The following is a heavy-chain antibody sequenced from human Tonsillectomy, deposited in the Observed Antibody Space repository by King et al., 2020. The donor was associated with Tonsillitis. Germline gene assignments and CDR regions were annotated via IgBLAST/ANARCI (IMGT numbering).Heavy chain of an antibody. CDR1: GGPISSTSYY. V-gene: IGHV4-39*02. D-gene: IGHD2-8*01. CDR2: IHASGAT. Sequence: QLQESGPGLVKPSETLSLTYTVSGGPISSTSYYWTWIRQPPGNGLEWIGSIHASGATYYTPSLNSRVSISVDTSKNLFSLKVTSATAADTAVYYCGRVDRYAGEGLVDYWGQGTLVTVSS. J-gene: IGHJ4*02. CDR3: GRVDRYAGEGLVDY.